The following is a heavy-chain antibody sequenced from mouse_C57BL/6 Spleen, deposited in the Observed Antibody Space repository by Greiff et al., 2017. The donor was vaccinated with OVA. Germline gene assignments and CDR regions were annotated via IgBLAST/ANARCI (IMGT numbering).Heavy chain of an antibody. Sequence: QVQLQQPGAELVKPGASVTLSCKASGYSFTSYWMHWVKQRPGQGLEWIGMIHPYSSTTNYNENFKSKATLTGDNSSSTAYMQLSSLTSEDSAVYYCARLYDAWFAYWGQGTLVTVSA. CDR1: GYSFTSYW. CDR2: IHPYSSTT. V-gene: IGHV1-64*01. J-gene: IGHJ3*01. D-gene: IGHD2-3*01. CDR3: ARLYDAWFAY.